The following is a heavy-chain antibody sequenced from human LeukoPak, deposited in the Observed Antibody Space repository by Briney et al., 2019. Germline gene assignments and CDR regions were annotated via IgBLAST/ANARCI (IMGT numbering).Heavy chain of an antibody. CDR2: IYTSGST. V-gene: IGHV4-4*07. D-gene: IGHD3-22*01. Sequence: PSETLSLTCTVSGGSISSYYWSWIRQPAGKGLEWIGRIYTSGSTNYNPSLKSRVTMSVDTSKNQFSLKLSSVTAADTAVYYCARTVYYYDSSGYYYLPQPDYFVYWGQGTLVTVSS. CDR1: GGSISSYY. J-gene: IGHJ4*02. CDR3: ARTVYYYDSSGYYYLPQPDYFVY.